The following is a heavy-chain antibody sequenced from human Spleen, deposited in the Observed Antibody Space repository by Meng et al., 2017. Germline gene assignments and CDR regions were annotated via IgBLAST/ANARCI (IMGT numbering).Heavy chain of an antibody. CDR2: ISSSSSYI. V-gene: IGHV3-21*01. D-gene: IGHD3-3*01. CDR3: ARAHYDFWSGYYYYYYGMDV. Sequence: GESLKISCAASGFTFSSYSMNWVRQAPGKGLEWVSSISSSSSYIYYADSVKGRFTISRDNAKNSLYLQMNSLRAEDTAVYYCARAHYDFWSGYYYYYYGMDVWGQGTTVTVSS. CDR1: GFTFSSYS. J-gene: IGHJ6*02.